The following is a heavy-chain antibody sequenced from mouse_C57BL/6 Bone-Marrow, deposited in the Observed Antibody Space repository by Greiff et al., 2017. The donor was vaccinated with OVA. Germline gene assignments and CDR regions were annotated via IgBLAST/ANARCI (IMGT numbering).Heavy chain of an antibody. D-gene: IGHD2-3*01. V-gene: IGHV1-81*01. J-gene: IGHJ2*01. CDR1: GYTFTSYG. CDR3: ARGDYDGYSLVY. Sequence: QVQLQQSGAELARPGASVKLSCKASGYTFTSYGISWVKQRTGQGLEWIGEIYPRRGNTYYTEKFKGKATLTADKSSSTAYMELRSLTSEDSAVYFCARGDYDGYSLVYWGQGTTLTVSS. CDR2: IYPRRGNT.